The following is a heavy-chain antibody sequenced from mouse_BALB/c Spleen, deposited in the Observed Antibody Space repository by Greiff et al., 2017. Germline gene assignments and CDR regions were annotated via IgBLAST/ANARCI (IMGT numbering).Heavy chain of an antibody. Sequence: VQLKESGGGLVKPGGSLKLSCAASGFTFSSYAMSWVRQTPEKRLEWVASISSGGSTYYPDSVKGRFTISRDNARNILYLQMSSLRSEDTAMYYCARGLTMITPYYFDYWGQGTTLTVSS. J-gene: IGHJ2*01. CDR3: ARGLTMITPYYFDY. V-gene: IGHV5-6-5*01. D-gene: IGHD2-4*01. CDR1: GFTFSSYA. CDR2: ISSGGST.